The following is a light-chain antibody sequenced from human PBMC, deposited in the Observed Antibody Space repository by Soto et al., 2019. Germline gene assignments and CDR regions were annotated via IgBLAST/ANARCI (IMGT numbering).Light chain of an antibody. J-gene: IGLJ1*01. CDR2: DVS. V-gene: IGLV2-11*01. CDR1: SSDVGGYNY. Sequence: QSALTQPRSVSGSPGQSVTISCTGTSSDVGGYNYVSWYQQHPGKAPKLVVSDVSKRPSGVPDRFSGSKSGNTASLTISGLQAEDEADYDCCSYAGNYVFGTGTKLTVL. CDR3: CSYAGNYV.